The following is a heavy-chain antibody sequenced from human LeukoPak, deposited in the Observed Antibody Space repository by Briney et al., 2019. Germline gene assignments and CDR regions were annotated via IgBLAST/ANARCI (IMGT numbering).Heavy chain of an antibody. CDR2: IGSGGDT. CDR3: ARAVAGTDEIDS. Sequence: GGSLRLSCAGSGLSFSTYDMLWVRQAPGKGLEWVPAIGSGGDTYYAGSVKGRFTISRESANNSFYLQMNSLNAGDTAVYFCARAVAGTDEIDSWGQGTLVTVSS. J-gene: IGHJ4*02. V-gene: IGHV3-13*01. CDR1: GLSFSTYD. D-gene: IGHD6-19*01.